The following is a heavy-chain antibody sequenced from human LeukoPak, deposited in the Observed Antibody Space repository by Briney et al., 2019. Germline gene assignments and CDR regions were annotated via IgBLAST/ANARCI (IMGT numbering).Heavy chain of an antibody. V-gene: IGHV4-34*01. D-gene: IGHD1-1*01. CDR3: AREKLVKDFDY. CDR1: GGSFSGYY. J-gene: IGHJ4*02. Sequence: SETLSLTCAVYGGSFSGYYWSWIRQPPGKGLEWVGEINHSGSTNHNPALKRRVTISVDTSKNQFSQKLSSVTAADTAVYYCAREKLVKDFDYWGQGTLVTVSS. CDR2: INHSGST.